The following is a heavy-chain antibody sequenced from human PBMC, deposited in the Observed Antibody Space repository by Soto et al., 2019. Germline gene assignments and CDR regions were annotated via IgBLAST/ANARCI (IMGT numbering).Heavy chain of an antibody. J-gene: IGHJ4*02. Sequence: SETLSLTCTVSGGSISSSSYYWGWIRQPPGKGLEWIGSIYYSGSTYYNPSLKSRVTISVDTSKNQFSLKLSSVTAADTAVYYCARHPFSGYAFYYFDYWGQGTLVTVSS. CDR3: ARHPFSGYAFYYFDY. CDR1: GGSISSSSYY. CDR2: IYYSGST. V-gene: IGHV4-39*01. D-gene: IGHD5-12*01.